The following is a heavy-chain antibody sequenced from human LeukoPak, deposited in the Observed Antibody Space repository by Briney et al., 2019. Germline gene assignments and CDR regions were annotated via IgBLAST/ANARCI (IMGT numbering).Heavy chain of an antibody. CDR3: ARDRGRYGSGTFYYYYYMDV. V-gene: IGHV3-48*04. D-gene: IGHD3-10*01. Sequence: PGGSLRLSCAASGFTFSSYSMNWVRQAPGKGLEWVSYISSSSSTIYYADSVKGRFTISRDNAKNSLYLQMNSLRAEDTAVYYCARDRGRYGSGTFYYYYYMDVWGKGTTVTVSS. CDR1: GFTFSSYS. J-gene: IGHJ6*03. CDR2: ISSSSSTI.